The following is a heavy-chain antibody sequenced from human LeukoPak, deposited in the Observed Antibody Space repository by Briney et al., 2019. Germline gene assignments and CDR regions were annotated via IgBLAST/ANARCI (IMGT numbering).Heavy chain of an antibody. D-gene: IGHD3-22*01. CDR2: INPDSGGT. J-gene: IGHJ3*02. CDR1: GYTFNDYY. CDR3: ARGFDYYDSSGYNSDAFDI. V-gene: IGHV1-2*02. Sequence: ASVKVSCKASGYTFNDYYMHWVRQAPGQGLEWIGRINPDSGGTDYAQKFQGRVTMTRDTSISTAYMELSRLRYDDTAVYYCARGFDYYDSSGYNSDAFDIWGQGTMVTVSS.